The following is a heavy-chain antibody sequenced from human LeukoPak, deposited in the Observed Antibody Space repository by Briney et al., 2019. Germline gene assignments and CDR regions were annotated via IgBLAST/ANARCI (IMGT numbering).Heavy chain of an antibody. J-gene: IGHJ4*02. CDR1: GGTFSSYA. CDR2: IIPIFGTA. V-gene: IGHV1-69*05. D-gene: IGHD3-22*01. Sequence: GASVKVSCKASGGTFSSYAISWVRQAPGQGLEWMGGIIPIFGTANYAQKFQGRVTITTDESTSTAYMELSSLRSEDTAVYYCSGNYYDSSGYWERGSRGGDYFDYWGQGTLVTVSS. CDR3: SGNYYDSSGYWERGSRGGDYFDY.